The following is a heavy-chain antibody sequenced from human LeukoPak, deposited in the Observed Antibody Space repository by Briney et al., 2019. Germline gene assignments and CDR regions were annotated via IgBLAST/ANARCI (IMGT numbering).Heavy chain of an antibody. CDR3: VTNSNGSR. CDR1: GVSISSYY. Sequence: SETLSLTCTVSGVSISSYYWSWIRQPPGKGLEWIGYIYYSGSTNYNPSLKSRVTISADTSKNQSSLKVRSVTAADTAVYYCVTNSNGSRWGQGILVTVSS. J-gene: IGHJ4*02. CDR2: IYYSGST. D-gene: IGHD4-11*01. V-gene: IGHV4-59*08.